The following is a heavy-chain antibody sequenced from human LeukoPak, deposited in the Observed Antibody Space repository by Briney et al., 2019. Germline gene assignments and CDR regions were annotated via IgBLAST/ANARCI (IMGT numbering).Heavy chain of an antibody. V-gene: IGHV3-11*04. J-gene: IGHJ5*02. CDR1: GFKFSDYY. CDR3: AREKAYHTTGHDS. CDR2: ISSSGSAK. Sequence: GGSLRLSCAASGFKFSDYYMSWIRQAPGKGLECVSYISSSGSAKYYADSVKGRFSISRDNAKNSLYLQMNSLRADDTGVYYCAREKAYHTTGHDSWGQGTLVTVSS. D-gene: IGHD1-1*01.